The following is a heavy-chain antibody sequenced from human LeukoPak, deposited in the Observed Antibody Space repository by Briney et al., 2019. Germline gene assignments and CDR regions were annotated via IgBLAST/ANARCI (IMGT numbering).Heavy chain of an antibody. V-gene: IGHV4-39*01. D-gene: IGHD3-10*01. CDR3: ARHRDSRGYYGSGENWFDP. CDR2: IYYSGTT. CDR1: GGSIRTSSYY. Sequence: SETLSLTCTVSGGSIRTSSYYWGWIRQPPGKGLEWIGSIYYSGTTYYTPSLKSRVIIFVDTSKNQISLKLSSVTATDTAVYYCARHRDSRGYYGSGENWFDPWGQGTLVTVSS. J-gene: IGHJ5*02.